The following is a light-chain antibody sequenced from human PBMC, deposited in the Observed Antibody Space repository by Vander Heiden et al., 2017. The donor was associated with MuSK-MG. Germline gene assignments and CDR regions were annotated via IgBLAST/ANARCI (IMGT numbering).Light chain of an antibody. CDR1: QNINIW. CDR3: QQDSTYWT. V-gene: IGKV1-5*03. Sequence: DIQMTQSPSTLSASVGDRVTITCRASQNINIWLAWYQQNPGKAPKLLIFKASTLQSGVPSRFSGSGSGTEFTLTISSLQPDDFATYYCQQDSTYWTFGQGTKVEFK. CDR2: KAS. J-gene: IGKJ1*01.